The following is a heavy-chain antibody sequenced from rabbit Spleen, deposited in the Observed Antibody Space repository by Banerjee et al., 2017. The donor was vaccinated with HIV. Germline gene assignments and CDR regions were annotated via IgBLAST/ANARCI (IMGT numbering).Heavy chain of an antibody. J-gene: IGHJ3*01. CDR2: IDTGSRDFT. Sequence: QEQLVESGGGLVKPGASLTLTCKASGFSFSDRDVMCWVRQAPGKGLEWIACIDTGSRDFTYYASWAKGRFTISKTSSTTVSLQMTSLTVADTATYFCARDTGTSFSTYGMDLWGQGTLVTVS. CDR3: ARDTGTSFSTYGMDL. CDR1: GFSFSDRDV. D-gene: IGHD8-1*01. V-gene: IGHV1S45*01.